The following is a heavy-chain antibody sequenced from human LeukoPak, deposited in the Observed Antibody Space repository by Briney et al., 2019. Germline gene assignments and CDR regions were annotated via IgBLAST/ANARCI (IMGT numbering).Heavy chain of an antibody. V-gene: IGHV4-59*01. Sequence: SETLSLTCTVSGGSISSYYWSWIRQPPGKGLEWIGYIYYSGSTNYNPSLKSRVTLSVDTSKNQFSLKLSSVTAADTAVYYCAGSLWFGDIPDPSYFDYWGQGTLVTVSS. CDR2: IYYSGST. CDR3: AGSLWFGDIPDPSYFDY. CDR1: GGSISSYY. D-gene: IGHD3-10*01. J-gene: IGHJ4*02.